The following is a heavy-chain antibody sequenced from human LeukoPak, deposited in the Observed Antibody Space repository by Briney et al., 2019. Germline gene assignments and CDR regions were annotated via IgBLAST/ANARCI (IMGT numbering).Heavy chain of an antibody. CDR2: INPNSGGT. Sequence: ASVKVSCKASGGTFSSYAISWVRQAPGQGLEWMGWINPNSGGTNYAQKFQGRVTMTRDTSISTAYMELSRLRSDDTAVYYCARCLTMVRGVIRLSWFDPWRQGTLVTVSS. J-gene: IGHJ5*02. D-gene: IGHD3-10*01. CDR1: GGTFSSYA. V-gene: IGHV1-2*02. CDR3: ARCLTMVRGVIRLSWFDP.